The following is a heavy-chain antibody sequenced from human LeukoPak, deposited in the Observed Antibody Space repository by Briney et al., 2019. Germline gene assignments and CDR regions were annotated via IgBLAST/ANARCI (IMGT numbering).Heavy chain of an antibody. CDR3: AARNSSSYYGMDV. Sequence: GPSVKVSYKASGFTFPSSAMQWVRQARGQRLEWIGCIVVGSGNTNYAQKFQERVTITRNMSTSTAYMELSSLRSEDRAVYYCAARNSSSYYGMDVWGQGTMVTVSS. CDR2: IVVGSGNT. J-gene: IGHJ6*02. D-gene: IGHD6-13*01. V-gene: IGHV1-58*02. CDR1: GFTFPSSA.